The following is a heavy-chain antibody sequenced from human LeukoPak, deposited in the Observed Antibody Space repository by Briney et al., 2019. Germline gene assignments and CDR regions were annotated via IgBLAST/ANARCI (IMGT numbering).Heavy chain of an antibody. D-gene: IGHD6-6*01. Sequence: KGSETVSLTCSVSGGSVSNYYWSWIRQPPGKGLEWTGYVYYTGSTNYNPSLKSRVTMFEDKSKNQFSLRLYSVTVADTAVYYCARHFAYSSSSYFDYWGQGSLVTVSS. V-gene: IGHV4-59*08. CDR3: ARHFAYSSSSYFDY. CDR2: VYYTGST. J-gene: IGHJ4*02. CDR1: GGSVSNYY.